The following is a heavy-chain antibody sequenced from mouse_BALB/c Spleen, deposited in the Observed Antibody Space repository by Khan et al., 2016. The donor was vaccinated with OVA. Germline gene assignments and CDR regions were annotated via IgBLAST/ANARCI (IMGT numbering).Heavy chain of an antibody. CDR1: GFTIKDTY. CDR2: IDPANGDT. Sequence: EVQLVESGAELMKPGASVMLSCTASGFTIKDTYMHWVKQRPEQGLKWIGRIDPANGDTKYDQRFKGKATITADTSSNTAYLQFSSLTSEDTAVYYCATLYGDRFAYWGQGTLVTVSA. V-gene: IGHV14-3*02. D-gene: IGHD2-13*01. J-gene: IGHJ3*01. CDR3: ATLYGDRFAY.